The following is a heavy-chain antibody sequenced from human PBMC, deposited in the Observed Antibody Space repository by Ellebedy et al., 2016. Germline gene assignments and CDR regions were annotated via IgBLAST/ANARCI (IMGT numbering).Heavy chain of an antibody. CDR3: ARDRDGGYDYYFDY. CDR1: GFTFSSYA. CDR2: ISSNGGST. Sequence: GGSLRLSXSASGFTFSSYAMHWVRQAPGKGLEYVSAISSNGGSTYYADSVKGRFTISRDNSKNTLYLQMNSLRAEDTAVYYCARDRDGGYDYYFDYWGQGTLVTVSS. V-gene: IGHV3-64*04. D-gene: IGHD5-12*01. J-gene: IGHJ4*02.